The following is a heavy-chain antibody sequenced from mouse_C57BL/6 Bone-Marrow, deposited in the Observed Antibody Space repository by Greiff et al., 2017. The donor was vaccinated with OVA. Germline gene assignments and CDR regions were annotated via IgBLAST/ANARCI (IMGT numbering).Heavy chain of an antibody. Sequence: EVQLVESGGGLVQPGGSMKLSCAASGFTFSDAWMDWVRQSPEKGLEWVAEIRNKANNHATYYAESVKGRFTISRDDSKSSVYLQMNSLRAEDTGIYDGTRPDYGSSYRWYFDVWGTGTTVTVSS. V-gene: IGHV6-6*01. D-gene: IGHD1-1*01. J-gene: IGHJ1*03. CDR2: IRNKANNHAT. CDR1: GFTFSDAW. CDR3: TRPDYGSSYRWYFDV.